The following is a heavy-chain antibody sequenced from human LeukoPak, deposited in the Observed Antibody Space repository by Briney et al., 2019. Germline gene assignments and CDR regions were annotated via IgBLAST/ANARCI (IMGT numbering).Heavy chain of an antibody. CDR3: ARGEAEVGANDY. J-gene: IGHJ4*02. D-gene: IGHD1-26*01. Sequence: SVKVSCKASGGTFSSYAIGWVRQAPGQGLEWMGRIIPILGIANYAQKFQGRVTITADKSTSTAYMELSSLRSEDTAVYYCARGEAEVGANDYWGQGTLVTVSS. CDR1: GGTFSSYA. CDR2: IIPILGIA. V-gene: IGHV1-69*04.